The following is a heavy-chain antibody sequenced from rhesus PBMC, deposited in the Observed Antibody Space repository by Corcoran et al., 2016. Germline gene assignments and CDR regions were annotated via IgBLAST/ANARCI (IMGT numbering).Heavy chain of an antibody. CDR3: TRIYDYGSGYHGGY. V-gene: IGHV4-80*01. D-gene: IGHD3-28*01. CDR1: GASISCNW. J-gene: IGHJ4*01. CDR2: INSNSGST. Sequence: QVQLQESGPGLVKPSEPLSLTCTVSGASISCNWLSLIRQPPGQGMEWIGGINSNSGSTNYNPSLKSRVTISKDASKNQFSLKLSSVTAADTAVYYCTRIYDYGSGYHGGYWGQGVLVTVSS.